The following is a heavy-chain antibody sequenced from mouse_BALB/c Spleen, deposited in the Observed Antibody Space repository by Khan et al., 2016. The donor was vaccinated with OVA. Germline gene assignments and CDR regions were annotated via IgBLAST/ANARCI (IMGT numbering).Heavy chain of an antibody. CDR1: GYTFTSYW. V-gene: IGHV1S41*01. Sequence: DLVKPGASVKLSCKASGYTFTSYWINWIKQRPGQGLEWIGHIAPGSGSTYYNEMFKGMATLTVDTSSSTVYIQLSSLSSEDSALYFCARSNYYGSSLYAMDYWGQGTSVTVSS. CDR3: ARSNYYGSSLYAMDY. CDR2: IAPGSGST. J-gene: IGHJ4*01. D-gene: IGHD1-1*01.